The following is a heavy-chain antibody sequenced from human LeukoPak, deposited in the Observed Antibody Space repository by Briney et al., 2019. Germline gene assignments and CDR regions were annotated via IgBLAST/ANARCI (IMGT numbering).Heavy chain of an antibody. CDR1: GCSISSSSYY. CDR2: IYYSGST. J-gene: IGHJ5*02. D-gene: IGHD4-17*01. CDR3: ARVRTTVTTSWLDP. Sequence: PSETLSLNCTVSGCSISSSSYYWGWIRQPPWKGLTGIGSIYYSGSTYYNPSLKRRVTISVDTSKNPFSLKLSSGTAADTAVYYCARVRTTVTTSWLDPWGQGTLVTVSS. V-gene: IGHV4-39*01.